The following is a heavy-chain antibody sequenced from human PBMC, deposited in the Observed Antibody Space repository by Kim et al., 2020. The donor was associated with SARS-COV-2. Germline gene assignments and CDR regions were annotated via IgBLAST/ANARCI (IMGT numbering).Heavy chain of an antibody. J-gene: IGHJ6*02. CDR3: ASLWPRDYYGMDV. CDR1: GGSISGYY. D-gene: IGHD3-10*01. CDR2: IYYSGST. V-gene: IGHV4-59*01. Sequence: SETLSLTCTVSGGSISGYYWSWIRQPPGKGLEWIGYIYYSGSTNYNPSLKSRATISVDTSKNQFSLRLTSVTAADTAVYFCASLWPRDYYGMDVWGQGTTVTVSS.